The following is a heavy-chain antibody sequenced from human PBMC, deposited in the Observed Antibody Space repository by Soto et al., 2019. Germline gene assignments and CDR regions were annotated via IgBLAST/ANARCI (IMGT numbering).Heavy chain of an antibody. Sequence: SVKVSCKASGGTFGSYAITWVRRAPGQGLEWLGGIIPILNSPAYAQKFKARVVITADEITNTAYMELNSLRFDDTAVYYCAREAPYCTSATCPKFYDMDVWGQGTTVTVTS. CDR1: GGTFGSYA. CDR3: AREAPYCTSATCPKFYDMDV. CDR2: IIPILNSP. J-gene: IGHJ6*02. D-gene: IGHD2-2*01. V-gene: IGHV1-69*13.